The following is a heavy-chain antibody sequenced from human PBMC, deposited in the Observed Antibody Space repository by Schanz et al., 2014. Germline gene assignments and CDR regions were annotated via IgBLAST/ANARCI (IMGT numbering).Heavy chain of an antibody. CDR3: ARPRFDYGEVDY. D-gene: IGHD4-17*01. CDR1: GFTFSTYA. V-gene: IGHV3-23*01. CDR2: ISGSGGSK. Sequence: EVQLLDSGGGLVQPGGSLRLSCAASGFTFSTYAMSWVRQAPGKGLEWVSAISGSGGSKYYADSVKGRFTISRDNSKNTLYLQMNTLRAEDTAVYYCARPRFDYGEVDYWGQGTLVTVSS. J-gene: IGHJ4*02.